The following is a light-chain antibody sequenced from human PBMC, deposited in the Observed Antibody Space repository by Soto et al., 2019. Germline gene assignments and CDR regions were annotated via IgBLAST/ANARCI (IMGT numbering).Light chain of an antibody. CDR1: QSISSW. J-gene: IGKJ1*01. CDR3: QQYNSYLWT. V-gene: IGKV1-5*01. Sequence: IQMTQSPSTLSASVGDRVTITCRASQSISSWLAWYQQKPGKAPKLLIYDASSLESGVPSRFSGSGSGTEFTLTISSLQPDDFATYYCQQYNSYLWTFGQGTKVDNK. CDR2: DAS.